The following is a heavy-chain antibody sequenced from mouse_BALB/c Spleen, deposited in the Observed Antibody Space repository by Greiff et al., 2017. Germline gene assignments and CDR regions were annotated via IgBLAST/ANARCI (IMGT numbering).Heavy chain of an antibody. D-gene: IGHD6-1*01. V-gene: IGHV5-4*02. CDR2: ISDGGSYT. J-gene: IGHJ4*01. CDR1: GFTFSDYY. Sequence: EVMLVESGGGLVKPGGSLKLSCAASGFTFSDYYMYWVRQTPEKRLEWVATISDGGSYTYYPDSVKGRFTISRDNAKNNLYLQMSSLKSEDTAMYYCARRPLYYAMDDWGQGTSVTVSS. CDR3: ARRPLYYAMDD.